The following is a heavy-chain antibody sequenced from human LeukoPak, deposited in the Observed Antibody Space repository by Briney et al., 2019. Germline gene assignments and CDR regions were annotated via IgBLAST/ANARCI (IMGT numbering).Heavy chain of an antibody. CDR1: GFTFSSCA. Sequence: RAGGSLRLSCAASGFTFSSCAMSWVRQAPGKGLEWVSAISGSGGSTYYADSVKGRFTISRDNSKNTLYLQMNSLRAEDTAVYYCAKDVTDIVVVTARLYDYWGQGTLVTVSS. J-gene: IGHJ4*02. V-gene: IGHV3-23*01. D-gene: IGHD2-21*02. CDR3: AKDVTDIVVVTARLYDY. CDR2: ISGSGGST.